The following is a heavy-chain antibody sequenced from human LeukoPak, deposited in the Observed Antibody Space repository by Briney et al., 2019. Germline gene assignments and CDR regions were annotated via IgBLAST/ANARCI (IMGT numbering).Heavy chain of an antibody. CDR2: IYYSGST. V-gene: IGHV4-59*01. J-gene: IGHJ3*02. CDR3: ARNGVDAFDI. D-gene: IGHD3-10*01. Sequence: SETLSLTCTVSGGSISSYYWSWIRQPPGKGLEWIGYIYYSGSTNYNPSLKSRVTISVDTSKNQFSLKLSSVTAADTAVYYCARNGVDAFDIWGQGTIVTVSS. CDR1: GGSISSYY.